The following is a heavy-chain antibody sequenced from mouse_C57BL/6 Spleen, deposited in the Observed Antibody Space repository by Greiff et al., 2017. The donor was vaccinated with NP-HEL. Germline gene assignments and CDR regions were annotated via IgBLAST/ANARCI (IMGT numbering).Heavy chain of an antibody. J-gene: IGHJ2*01. CDR2: INPNNGGT. V-gene: IGHV1-26*01. CDR3: ARSPDGPYFDY. Sequence: EVQLQQSGPELVKPGASVKISCKASGYTFTDYYMNWVKQSHGKSLEWIGDINPNNGGTSYNQKFKGKATLTVDKSSSTAYMELRSLTSEDSAVYYCARSPDGPYFDYWGQGTTLTVSS. D-gene: IGHD2-3*01. CDR1: GYTFTDYY.